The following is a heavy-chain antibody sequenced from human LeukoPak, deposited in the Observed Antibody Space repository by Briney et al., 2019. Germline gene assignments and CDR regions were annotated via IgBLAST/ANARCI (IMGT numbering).Heavy chain of an antibody. J-gene: IGHJ6*03. V-gene: IGHV4-39*01. D-gene: IGHD1-26*01. CDR2: MFYSGST. Sequence: SETLSLTCTVSGGSISSGNYHWAWMRQPPGKGPEWIGSMFYSGSTYYNPSLKSRVTISVDTSKNQFSLKVTSVTAADTAVYYCARTGAGYYYYYMDVWGKGTTVTVSS. CDR3: ARTGAGYYYYYMDV. CDR1: GGSISSGNYH.